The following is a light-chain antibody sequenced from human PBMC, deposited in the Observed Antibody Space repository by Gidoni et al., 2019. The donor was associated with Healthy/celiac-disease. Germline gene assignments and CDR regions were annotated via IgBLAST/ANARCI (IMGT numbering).Light chain of an antibody. Sequence: SSELTQPPSVSVSPGQTARTTCSGDALPKQYAYCYQQKQGQAPVLVIYKDSERPSGIPERFSGSSSGTTVTLTISGVQAEDEADYYCQSADSSGTYVVFGGGTKLTVL. CDR1: ALPKQY. V-gene: IGLV3-25*03. CDR2: KDS. CDR3: QSADSSGTYVV. J-gene: IGLJ2*01.